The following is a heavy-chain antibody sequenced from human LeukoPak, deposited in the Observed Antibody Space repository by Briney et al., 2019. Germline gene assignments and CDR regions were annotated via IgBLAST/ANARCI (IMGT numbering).Heavy chain of an antibody. CDR3: ARGTYSGYDDGYYYYYMDV. Sequence: ASVKVSCKASGYTFTSYGINWVRQAPGQGLEWMGWISAYNGNTNYAQKLQGRVTMTRDTSISTVYMELSRLRSDDTAVYYCARGTYSGYDDGYYYYYMDVWGKGTTVTVSS. D-gene: IGHD5-12*01. J-gene: IGHJ6*03. CDR1: GYTFTSYG. V-gene: IGHV1-18*01. CDR2: ISAYNGNT.